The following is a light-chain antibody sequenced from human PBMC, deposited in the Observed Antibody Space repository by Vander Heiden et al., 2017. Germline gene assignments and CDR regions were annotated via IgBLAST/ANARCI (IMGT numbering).Light chain of an antibody. CDR3: AAWDDSLNGLM. CDR2: SNN. CDR1: RSNFGTNT. Sequence: QSVLTQPPSASGTPGQRVTIPCSGCRSNFGTNTVNWYQQVPRTAPKLLIYSNNQRPSGVPDRFSGSKSGTSASLVIIGLQSEDEADYYCAAWDDSLNGLMFGGGTKLTVL. J-gene: IGLJ3*02. V-gene: IGLV1-44*01.